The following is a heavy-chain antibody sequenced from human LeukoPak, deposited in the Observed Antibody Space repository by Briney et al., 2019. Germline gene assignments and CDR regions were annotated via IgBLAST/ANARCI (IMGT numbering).Heavy chain of an antibody. CDR1: GFAFSSYW. D-gene: IGHD3-3*01. CDR2: IKQDGSEK. Sequence: PGGSLGLSCAASGFAFSSYWMSWVRQAPGKGLEWVANIKQDGSEKYYVDSVKGRFTISRDNAKNSLYLQMNSLRAEDTAVYYCARVRFLEWGSLDYWGQGTLVTVSS. J-gene: IGHJ4*02. CDR3: ARVRFLEWGSLDY. V-gene: IGHV3-7*01.